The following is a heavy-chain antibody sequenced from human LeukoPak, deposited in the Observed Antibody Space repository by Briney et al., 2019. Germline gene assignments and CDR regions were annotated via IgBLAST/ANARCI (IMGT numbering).Heavy chain of an antibody. CDR2: ITGSGANT. CDR1: GFTFSSYT. CDR3: AKGLVGSSWSFDY. D-gene: IGHD6-13*01. V-gene: IGHV3-23*01. J-gene: IGHJ4*02. Sequence: GGSLRLSCAASGFTFSSYTMNWVRQAPGKGLEWVSAITGSGANTYYADSVKGRFTISRDNSKNTLYLQMNSLRAEDTAVYYCAKGLVGSSWSFDYWGQGTLVTVSS.